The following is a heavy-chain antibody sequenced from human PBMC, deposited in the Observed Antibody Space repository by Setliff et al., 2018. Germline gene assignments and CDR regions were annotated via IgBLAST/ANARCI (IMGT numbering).Heavy chain of an antibody. D-gene: IGHD5-18*01. V-gene: IGHV1-18*01. Sequence: RASVKVSCKASGYTFRNYAFAWVRQAPGQGLEWVGWISVYNGDTNYAQKFQGRVTLTTDTSTSTAYMELRSLTSDDSAFYYCARAPSVELVTIRTNSWFTYWGQGTLVT. CDR3: ARAPSVELVTIRTNSWFTY. J-gene: IGHJ4*02. CDR1: GYTFRNYA. CDR2: ISVYNGDT.